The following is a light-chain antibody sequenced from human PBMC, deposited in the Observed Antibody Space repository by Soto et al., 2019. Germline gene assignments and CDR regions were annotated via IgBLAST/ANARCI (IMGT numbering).Light chain of an antibody. Sequence: QSALTQPASVSGSPGQSITISCTGTSNDIGAYNYVSWYQQHPGKAPKLMIYDVRNRPSGVSNRFSGSKSGNTASLTISGLHTEDEADYYCRSYVSSSTLVFGTGTKVTVL. J-gene: IGLJ1*01. V-gene: IGLV2-14*01. CDR3: RSYVSSSTLV. CDR2: DVR. CDR1: SNDIGAYNY.